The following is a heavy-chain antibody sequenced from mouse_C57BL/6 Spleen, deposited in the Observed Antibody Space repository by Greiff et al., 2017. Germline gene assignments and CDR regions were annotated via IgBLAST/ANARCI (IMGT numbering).Heavy chain of an antibody. V-gene: IGHV1-53*01. D-gene: IGHD2-3*01. CDR1: GYTFTSYW. Sequence: QVQLQQPGTELVKPGASVKLSCKASGYTFTSYWMHWVKQRPGQGLEWIGNINPSNGGTNYNEKFKSKATLTVDKSSSTAYMQLSSLTSEDPAVYYCARDDGYYRGFDYWGQGTTLTVSS. CDR2: INPSNGGT. CDR3: ARDDGYYRGFDY. J-gene: IGHJ2*01.